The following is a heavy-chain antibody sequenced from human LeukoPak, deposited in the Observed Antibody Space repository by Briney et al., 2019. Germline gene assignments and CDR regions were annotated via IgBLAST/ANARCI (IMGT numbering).Heavy chain of an antibody. D-gene: IGHD1-26*01. Sequence: PGGSLRLSCEASGFAFSSYSMNWVRQVPGRGPEWVSLISTTSAAIYYADSVQGRFTVSRGNAKNSLYLQMNSLRAEDTAVYYCARGVGATHFDYWGQGTLVTVST. V-gene: IGHV3-21*06. CDR2: ISTTSAAI. J-gene: IGHJ4*02. CDR3: ARGVGATHFDY. CDR1: GFAFSSYS.